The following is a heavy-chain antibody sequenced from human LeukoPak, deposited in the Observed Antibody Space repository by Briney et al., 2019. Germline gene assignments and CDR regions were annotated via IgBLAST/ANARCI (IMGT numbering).Heavy chain of an antibody. CDR2: IKQDGSEK. V-gene: IGHV3-7*01. CDR3: AREGVPVTRALDY. Sequence: GGSLRLSCAASGFSFDKYWMSWVRQAPGKGLEWVANIKQDGSEKYYVDSVKGRFTISRDNAKNSLYLQMNSLRAEDTAVYYCAREGVPVTRALDYWGQGTLVTVSS. J-gene: IGHJ4*02. D-gene: IGHD4-17*01. CDR1: GFSFDKYW.